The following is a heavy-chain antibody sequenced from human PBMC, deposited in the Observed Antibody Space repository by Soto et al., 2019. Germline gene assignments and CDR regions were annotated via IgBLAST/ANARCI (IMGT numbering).Heavy chain of an antibody. Sequence: GGSLRLSCAASGFTFSSSAMHWVRQASGKGLEWVGRIRSKANSYATAYAASVKGRFTSSRDDSKKTAYLQMNSLKTEDTAVYYCTRGDGCTKCVCYHDAFHIWGQGTLVTVSS. J-gene: IGHJ3*02. V-gene: IGHV3-73*01. CDR1: GFTFSSSA. CDR3: TRGDGCTKCVCYHDAFHI. CDR2: IRSKANSYAT. D-gene: IGHD2-8*01.